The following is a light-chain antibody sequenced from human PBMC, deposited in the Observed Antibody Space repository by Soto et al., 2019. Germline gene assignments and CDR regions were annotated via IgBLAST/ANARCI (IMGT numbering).Light chain of an antibody. CDR1: SSNIGAGYD. CDR3: RSYAGTGTWI. CDR2: GNS. Sequence: QSVLTQPPSVSGAPGQRVTISCTGSSSNIGAGYDVHWYQQLLGTAPKLLIYGNSNRPSGVPDRFSGSKSGTSASLAITGLQAEDEADYYCRSYAGTGTWIFGGGTKLTVL. V-gene: IGLV1-40*01. J-gene: IGLJ2*01.